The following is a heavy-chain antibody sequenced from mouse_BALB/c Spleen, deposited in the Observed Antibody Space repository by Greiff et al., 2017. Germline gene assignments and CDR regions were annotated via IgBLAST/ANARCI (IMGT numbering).Heavy chain of an antibody. CDR3: TREGDGYLNCNMDY. J-gene: IGHJ4*01. CDR1: GFTFSSYT. CDR2: ISSGGSYT. D-gene: IGHD2-3*01. Sequence: EVQGVESGGGLVKPGGSLKLSCAASGFTFSSYTMSWVRQTPEKRLEWVATISSGGSYTYYPDSVKGRFTISRDNAKNTLYLQMSSLKSEDTAMYYCTREGDGYLNCNMDYWGQGTSVTVSS. V-gene: IGHV5-6-4*01.